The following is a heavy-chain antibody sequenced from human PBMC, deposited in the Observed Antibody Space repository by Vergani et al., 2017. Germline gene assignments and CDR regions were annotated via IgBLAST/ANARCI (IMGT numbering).Heavy chain of an antibody. CDR3: ARHGYSSSWYNWFDP. J-gene: IGHJ5*02. CDR2: IYYSGST. CDR1: GGSISSSSYY. V-gene: IGHV4-39*01. Sequence: QVQLQESGPGLVKPSETLSLTCTVSGGSISSSSYYWGWIRQPPGKGLEWIGSIYYSGSTYYNPSLKSRVTISVDTSKNQFSLKLSSVTAADTAVYYCARHGYSSSWYNWFDPWGQGTLVTVSS. D-gene: IGHD6-6*01.